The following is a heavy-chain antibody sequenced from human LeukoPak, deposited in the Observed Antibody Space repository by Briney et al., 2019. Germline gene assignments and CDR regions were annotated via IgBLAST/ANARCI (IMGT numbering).Heavy chain of an antibody. CDR1: GFTFDDYA. Sequence: GGSLRLSCAASGFTFDDYAMHWVRQAPGKGLEWVSGISWNSGSIGYADSVKGRFTISRDNAKNSLYLQMNSLRAEDTAVYYCARDFNWGAAGKDWFDPWGQGTLVTVSS. D-gene: IGHD6-13*01. J-gene: IGHJ5*02. CDR2: ISWNSGSI. CDR3: ARDFNWGAAGKDWFDP. V-gene: IGHV3-9*01.